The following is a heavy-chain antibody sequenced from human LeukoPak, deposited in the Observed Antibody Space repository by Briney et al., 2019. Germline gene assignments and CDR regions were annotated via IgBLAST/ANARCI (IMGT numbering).Heavy chain of an antibody. V-gene: IGHV4-31*03. J-gene: IGHJ6*02. CDR2: IYYSGST. CDR1: GGSISSGGYY. D-gene: IGHD5-18*01. Sequence: PSQTLSLTCTVSGGSISSGGYYWSWIRQHPGTGLEWIGYIYYSGSTYYNPSLKSRVTISVDTSKNQFSLKLSSVTAADTAVYYCARESYRYSYGSRWGPPYYYGMDVWGQGTTVTVSS. CDR3: ARESYRYSYGSRWGPPYYYGMDV.